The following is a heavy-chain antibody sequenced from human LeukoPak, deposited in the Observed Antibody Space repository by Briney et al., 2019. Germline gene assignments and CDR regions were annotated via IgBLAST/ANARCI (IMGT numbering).Heavy chain of an antibody. CDR2: ISYDGSNK. CDR3: TTDIVVVVAATAANY. D-gene: IGHD2-15*01. V-gene: IGHV3-30*04. J-gene: IGHJ4*02. Sequence: GRSLRLSCAASGFTFSSYAMHWVRQAPGKGLEWVAVISYDGSNKYYADSVKGRFTISRDNSKNTLYLQMNSLKTEDTAVYYCTTDIVVVVAATAANYWGQGTLVTVSS. CDR1: GFTFSSYA.